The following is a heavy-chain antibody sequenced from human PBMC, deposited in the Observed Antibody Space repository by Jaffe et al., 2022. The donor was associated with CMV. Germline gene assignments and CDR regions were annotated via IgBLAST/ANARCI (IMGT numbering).Heavy chain of an antibody. J-gene: IGHJ6*02. CDR3: ARAGYCSSTSCYPDYYYYGMDV. D-gene: IGHD2-2*03. Sequence: QVQLQQWGAGLLKPSETLSLTCAVYGGSFSGYYWSWIRQPPGKGLEWIGEINHSGSTNYNPSLKSRVTISVDTSKNQFSLKLSSVTAADTAVYYCARAGYCSSTSCYPDYYYYGMDVWGQGTTVTVSS. CDR2: INHSGST. V-gene: IGHV4-34*01. CDR1: GGSFSGYY.